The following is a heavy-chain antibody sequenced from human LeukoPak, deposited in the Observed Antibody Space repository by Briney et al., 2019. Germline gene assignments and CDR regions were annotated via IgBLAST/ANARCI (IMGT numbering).Heavy chain of an antibody. CDR1: GFTFSSYG. Sequence: GGSLRLSCAASGFTFSSYGMHWVRQAPGKGLEWVAVISYDGSNKYYADSVEGRFTISRDNSKNTLYLQMNSLRAEDTAVHYCAKEDYVPFDYWGQGTLVTVSS. V-gene: IGHV3-30*18. J-gene: IGHJ4*02. CDR3: AKEDYVPFDY. CDR2: ISYDGSNK. D-gene: IGHD4-17*01.